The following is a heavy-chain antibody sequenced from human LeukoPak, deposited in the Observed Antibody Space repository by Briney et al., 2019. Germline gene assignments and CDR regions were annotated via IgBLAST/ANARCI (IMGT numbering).Heavy chain of an antibody. CDR2: IYYSGSA. Sequence: SETLSLTCTVSGGSISSSSYYWGWIRQPPGKGLEWIGYIYYSGSANYNPSLKSRVTISVDTSKNQFSLKLSSVTAADTAVYYCARVRRGSGSYQSYYYYYMDVWGKGTTVTISS. V-gene: IGHV4-61*05. CDR1: GGSISSSSYY. CDR3: ARVRRGSGSYQSYYYYYMDV. J-gene: IGHJ6*03. D-gene: IGHD3-10*01.